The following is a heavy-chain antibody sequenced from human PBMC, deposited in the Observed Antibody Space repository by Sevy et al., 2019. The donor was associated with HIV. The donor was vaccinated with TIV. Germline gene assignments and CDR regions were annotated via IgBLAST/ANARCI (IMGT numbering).Heavy chain of an antibody. D-gene: IGHD3-22*01. CDR3: ARDNYYDSSGYYPH. Sequence: ASVKVSCKASGYTFTGYYMHWVRQAPGQGLEWMGWINPNSGGTNYAQMFQGRVTMTRDTSISTAYMELSRLRSDDTAVYYCARDNYYDSSGYYPHWGQGTLVTVSS. J-gene: IGHJ4*02. CDR2: INPNSGGT. V-gene: IGHV1-2*02. CDR1: GYTFTGYY.